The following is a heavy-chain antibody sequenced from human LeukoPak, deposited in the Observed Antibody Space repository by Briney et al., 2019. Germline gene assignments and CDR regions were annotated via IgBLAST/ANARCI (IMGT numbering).Heavy chain of an antibody. J-gene: IGHJ4*02. CDR3: ARHVRFLEWLSSYYFDY. CDR1: GGTISSSSYY. Sequence: NPSETLSLTCTVSGGTISSSSYYWGWIRQPPGKGLEWIGSIYYSGTTYYNPSPKSRVTIAVDTSKSQFSLRLTSVTAADTAVYYCARHVRFLEWLSSYYFDYWGQGALVTVSS. D-gene: IGHD3-3*01. CDR2: IYYSGTT. V-gene: IGHV4-39*01.